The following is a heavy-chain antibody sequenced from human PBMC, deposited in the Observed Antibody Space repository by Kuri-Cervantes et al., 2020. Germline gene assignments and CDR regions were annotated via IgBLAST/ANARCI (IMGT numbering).Heavy chain of an antibody. J-gene: IGHJ4*02. CDR3: ARGPPAAGYCSGGSCYIDVY. V-gene: IGHV3-9*01. D-gene: IGHD2-15*01. CDR2: ISWNSGSI. CDR1: GFTFDDYA. Sequence: SLKISCAASGFTFDDYAMHWVRQAPGKGLEWVSGISWNSGSIGYADSVKGRFTISRDNAKNSLYLQMNSLRAEDTALYYCARGPPAAGYCSGGSCYIDVYWGQGTLVTVSS.